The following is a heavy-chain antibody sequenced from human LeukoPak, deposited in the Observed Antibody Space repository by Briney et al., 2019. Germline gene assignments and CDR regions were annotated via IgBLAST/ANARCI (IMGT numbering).Heavy chain of an antibody. Sequence: PSETLSLTCTVSGYSIRSGYQWGWIRPPPGKGRGWIGIINYRGSTYDNPSVKSRVTISVDTSKNQFSMKLSSVTAADTAVYYCASKDAYCGGDCYPYWGQGTLVTVSS. V-gene: IGHV4-38-2*02. CDR1: GYSIRSGYQ. CDR2: INYRGST. D-gene: IGHD2-21*02. J-gene: IGHJ4*02. CDR3: ASKDAYCGGDCYPY.